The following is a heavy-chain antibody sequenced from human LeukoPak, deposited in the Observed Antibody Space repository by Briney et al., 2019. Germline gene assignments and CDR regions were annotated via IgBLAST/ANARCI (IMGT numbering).Heavy chain of an antibody. CDR2: IDHSGST. CDR1: GGSFSGYY. CDR3: ARTYYYDSSGHQNFLAY. Sequence: PSETLSLTCAVCGGSFSGYYWSWIRQPPGKGLEWIGEIDHSGSTNYYPSLKSRVTISVDTSKNQFSLKLSSVTAADTAVYYCARTYYYDSSGHQNFLAYWGQGTLVTVSS. D-gene: IGHD3-22*01. V-gene: IGHV4-34*01. J-gene: IGHJ4*02.